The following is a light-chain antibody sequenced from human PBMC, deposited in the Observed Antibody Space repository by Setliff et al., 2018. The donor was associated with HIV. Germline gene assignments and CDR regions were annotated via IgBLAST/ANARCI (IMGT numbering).Light chain of an antibody. CDR3: SSYTSSYTFV. CDR1: SSDVGAYNY. V-gene: IGLV2-14*03. Sequence: QSALTQPASVSGSPGQSITIPCTGTSSDVGAYNYVSWYQQHPGKAPKLMIYDVSNRPSGVSNRFSGSKSGNTASLTISGLQAEDEADYYCSSYTSSYTFVFGTGTKVTVL. J-gene: IGLJ1*01. CDR2: DVS.